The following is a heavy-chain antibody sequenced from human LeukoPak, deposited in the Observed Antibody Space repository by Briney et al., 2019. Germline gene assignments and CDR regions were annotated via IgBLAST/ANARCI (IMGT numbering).Heavy chain of an antibody. Sequence: ASVKVSCKASGYTLTDYYMHWVRQAPGQGPEWMGWISTYNGNTKYAEKFQGRVTMTTDTPTSTAYMELRSLRSDDTAVYYCARDEDYGIFVNVDYWGQGTLVTVSS. J-gene: IGHJ4*02. CDR2: ISTYNGNT. D-gene: IGHD4-17*01. CDR3: ARDEDYGIFVNVDY. CDR1: GYTLTDYY. V-gene: IGHV1-18*04.